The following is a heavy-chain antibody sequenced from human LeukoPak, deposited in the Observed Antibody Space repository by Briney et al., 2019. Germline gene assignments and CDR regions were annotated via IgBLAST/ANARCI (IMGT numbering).Heavy chain of an antibody. Sequence: SVKVSCKASGGTFSSYAISWVRQAPGQGLEWMGGIIPIFGTANYAQKFQGRVTITADESTSTAYMELSSLRSEDTAVYYCARQTYYYGSGSPQSLYYYYGMDVWGQGTTVTVSS. D-gene: IGHD3-10*01. CDR2: IIPIFGTA. CDR3: ARQTYYYGSGSPQSLYYYYGMDV. V-gene: IGHV1-69*13. J-gene: IGHJ6*02. CDR1: GGTFSSYA.